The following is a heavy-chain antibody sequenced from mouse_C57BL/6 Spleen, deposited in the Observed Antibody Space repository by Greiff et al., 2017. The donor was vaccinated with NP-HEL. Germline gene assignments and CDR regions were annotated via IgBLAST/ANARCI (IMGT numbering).Heavy chain of an antibody. J-gene: IGHJ3*01. CDR1: GYTFTSYW. CDR3: AKVDSNYPAY. D-gene: IGHD2-5*01. V-gene: IGHV1-7*01. CDR2: INPSSGYT. Sequence: QVHVKQSGAELAKPGASVKLSCKASGYTFTSYWMHWVKQRPGQGLEWIGYINPSSGYTKYNQKFKDKATLTADKSSSTAYMQLSSLTYEDSAVYYCAKVDSNYPAYWGQGTLVTVSA.